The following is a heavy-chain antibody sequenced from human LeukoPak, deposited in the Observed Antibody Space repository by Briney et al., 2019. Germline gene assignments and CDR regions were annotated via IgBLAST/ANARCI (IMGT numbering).Heavy chain of an antibody. J-gene: IGHJ4*02. V-gene: IGHV3-21*01. CDR3: ARDKQLEYYFDY. Sequence: GGSLRLSCAASGITFSSYSMNWVRQAPGKGLEWVSSISSSSSDIYHADSVEGRFTISRDNAKNSLYLQMNSLRAEDTAVYYCARDKQLEYYFDYWGQGTLVTVSS. CDR1: GITFSSYS. D-gene: IGHD6-13*01. CDR2: ISSSSSDI.